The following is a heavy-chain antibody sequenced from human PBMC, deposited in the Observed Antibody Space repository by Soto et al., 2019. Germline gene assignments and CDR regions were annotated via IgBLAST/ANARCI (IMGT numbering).Heavy chain of an antibody. V-gene: IGHV3-15*01. CDR1: GLTFSDAW. Sequence: EVQLVESGGGLVKPGGSLRLSCAVSGLTFSDAWMTWVRQAPGKGLEWVGRIKSKTVGGTIDYAAPVKGRFTISRDDSKNTVYLQMNSLKDEDTAVYYCSTDPSGRIWGQGTLVTVSS. D-gene: IGHD2-15*01. CDR2: IKSKTVGGTI. J-gene: IGHJ1*01. CDR3: STDPSGRI.